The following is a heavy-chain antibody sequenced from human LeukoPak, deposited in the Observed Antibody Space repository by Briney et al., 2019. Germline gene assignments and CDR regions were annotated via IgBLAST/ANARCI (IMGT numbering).Heavy chain of an antibody. CDR3: ARDHRGGSWNYYMDV. CDR2: IYYSGST. D-gene: IGHD6-13*01. CDR1: GGSISSYY. Sequence: SETLSLTCTVSGGSISSYYWSWIRQPPGKGLEWIGYIYYSGSTNYNPSLKSRVTISVDTSKNQFSLKLSSVTAADTAVYYCARDHRGGSWNYYMDVWGKGTTVTISS. J-gene: IGHJ6*03. V-gene: IGHV4-59*12.